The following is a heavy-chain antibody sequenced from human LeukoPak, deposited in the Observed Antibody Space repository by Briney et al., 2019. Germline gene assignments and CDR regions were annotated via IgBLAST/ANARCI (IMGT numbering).Heavy chain of an antibody. CDR1: GYSISSGYC. D-gene: IGHD3-10*01. V-gene: IGHV4-38-2*01. Sequence: SETLSLTCAVSGYSISSGYCWGWIRQPPGKGLEWIGSIYHSGNTYYNPSLESRVTISVDTSKNQFSLRLTSVTAADTAVYLCARIPHTTIRGVTTLYGVDVWGKGTTVTVSS. J-gene: IGHJ6*04. CDR2: IYHSGNT. CDR3: ARIPHTTIRGVTTLYGVDV.